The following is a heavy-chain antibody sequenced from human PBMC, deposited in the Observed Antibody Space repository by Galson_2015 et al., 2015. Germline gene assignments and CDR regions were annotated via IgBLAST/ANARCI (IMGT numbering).Heavy chain of an antibody. D-gene: IGHD6-13*01. CDR3: ARAREIAAAGGLDY. CDR1: GFTFSSYA. Sequence: SLRLSCAASGFTFSSYAMHWVRQAPGKGLEWVAVISYDGSNKYYADSVKGRFTISRDNSKNTLYLQMNSLRAEDTAVYYCARAREIAAAGGLDYWGQGTLVTVSS. J-gene: IGHJ4*02. CDR2: ISYDGSNK. V-gene: IGHV3-30-3*01.